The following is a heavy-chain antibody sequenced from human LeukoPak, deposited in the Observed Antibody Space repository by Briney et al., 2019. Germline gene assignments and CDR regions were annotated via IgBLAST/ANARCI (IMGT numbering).Heavy chain of an antibody. CDR1: GFTFDDYA. CDR3: AKALMRDIAVAGTEPFDY. V-gene: IGHV3-9*01. J-gene: IGHJ4*02. D-gene: IGHD6-19*01. CDR2: ISWNSGSI. Sequence: QPGRSLRLSCAASGFTFDDYAMHWVRQAPGKGLEWVSGISWNSGSIGYADSVKGRFTISRDNAKNSLYLQMNSLRAEDTALYYCAKALMRDIAVAGTEPFDYWGQGTLVTVSS.